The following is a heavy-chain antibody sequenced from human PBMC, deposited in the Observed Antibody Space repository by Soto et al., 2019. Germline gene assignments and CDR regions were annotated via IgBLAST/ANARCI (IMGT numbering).Heavy chain of an antibody. Sequence: ASVKLSCKASGYTFTSYGIRWVRQAPGQGLEWMGWISAYNGNTNYAQKLQGRVTMTTDTSTSTAYMELRSLRSDDTAVYYCARDVGYYGSGWFDPWGQGTLVTVSS. CDR2: ISAYNGNT. CDR3: ARDVGYYGSGWFDP. V-gene: IGHV1-18*01. J-gene: IGHJ5*02. CDR1: GYTFTSYG. D-gene: IGHD3-10*01.